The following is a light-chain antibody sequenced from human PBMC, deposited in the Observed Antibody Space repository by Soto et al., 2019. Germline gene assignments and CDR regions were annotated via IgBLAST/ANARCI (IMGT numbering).Light chain of an antibody. CDR3: QQGGS. Sequence: EIVLTQSPATLSLSPGEGATLSCRASQSLNTYLAWYQQRPGQAPRLLIYDGFNRATGIPARFSGSGSGTDFTLTICSLEPEDFAVYYCQQGGSFGGGTKVEI. J-gene: IGKJ4*01. CDR2: DGF. V-gene: IGKV3-11*01. CDR1: QSLNTY.